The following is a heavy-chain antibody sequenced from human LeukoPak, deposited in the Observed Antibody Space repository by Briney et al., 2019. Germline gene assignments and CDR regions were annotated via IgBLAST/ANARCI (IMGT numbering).Heavy chain of an antibody. CDR2: TYYRSKWYN. CDR3: AKDRSPLDYGSGSVPRSGHWFDP. Sequence: SQTLSLTCAISGDNVSSNSATWTWIRQSPSRGLEWLGRTYYRSKWYNDYAVSVKSRITINPDTSRNQFSLQLNTVTPEDTAVYYCAKDRSPLDYGSGSVPRSGHWFDPWGQGTLVTVSS. J-gene: IGHJ5*02. CDR1: GDNVSSNSAT. D-gene: IGHD3-10*01. V-gene: IGHV6-1*01.